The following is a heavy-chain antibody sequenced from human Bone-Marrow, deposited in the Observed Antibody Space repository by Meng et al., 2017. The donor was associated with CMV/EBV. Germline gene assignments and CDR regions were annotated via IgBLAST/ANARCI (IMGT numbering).Heavy chain of an antibody. D-gene: IGHD3-16*02. V-gene: IGHV3-74*01. J-gene: IGHJ5*02. Sequence: ASGFNFGSYWMHWVRQAPGKGLVWVSRIVSDGSSIGYADSVKGRFTISRDNARDTLYLQMNSLRVEDTAIYYCVRGYGSGSYRLDPWGQGTLVTVSS. CDR3: VRGYGSGSYRLDP. CDR1: GFNFGSYW. CDR2: IVSDGSSI.